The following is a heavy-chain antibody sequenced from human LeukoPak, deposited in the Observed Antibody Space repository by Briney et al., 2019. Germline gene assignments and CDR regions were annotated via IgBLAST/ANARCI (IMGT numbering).Heavy chain of an antibody. J-gene: IGHJ4*02. CDR3: ARAPQWLAYKHYFDY. D-gene: IGHD6-19*01. CDR1: GGSFSGYY. Sequence: SETLSLTCAVYGGSFSGYYWSWIRQPPGKGLEWIGEINHSGSTNYNPSLKSRVTISVDTSKNQFSLKLSSVTAADTAVCYCARAPQWLAYKHYFDYWGQGTLVTVSS. V-gene: IGHV4-34*01. CDR2: INHSGST.